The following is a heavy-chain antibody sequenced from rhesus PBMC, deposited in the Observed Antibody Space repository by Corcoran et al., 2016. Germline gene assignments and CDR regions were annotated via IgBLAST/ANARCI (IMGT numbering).Heavy chain of an antibody. Sequence: QLQLQESGPGLVKPSETLSVTCAVSGCSISSSSCSWIRQAPGKGLEWIGYIYGRGRSTTYNPIRKSRVILEGDTSKNKRSLKLSSVTTAETAVYYGGRDWDSNDLDYWGQGVVVTVS. V-gene: IGHV4-169*02. J-gene: IGHJ4*01. CDR1: GCSISSSS. D-gene: IGHD4-23*01. CDR2: IYGRGRST. CDR3: GRDWDSNDLDY.